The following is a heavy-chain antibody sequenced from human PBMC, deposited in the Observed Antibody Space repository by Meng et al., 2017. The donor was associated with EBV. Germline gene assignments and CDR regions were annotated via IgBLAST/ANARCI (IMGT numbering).Heavy chain of an antibody. CDR1: GYTFTGYY. CDR2: IDPNSGGT. J-gene: IGHJ4*02. D-gene: IGHD6-19*01. CDR3: ARVGIAVAGTGDY. V-gene: IGHV1-2*06. Sequence: VQMVQAGAEVKKPGASVKVSCKASGYTFTGYYMHWVRQAPGQGLEWMGRIDPNSGGTNYAQKFQGRVTMTRDTSISTAYMELSRLRSDDTAVYYCARVGIAVAGTGDYWGQGTLVTVSS.